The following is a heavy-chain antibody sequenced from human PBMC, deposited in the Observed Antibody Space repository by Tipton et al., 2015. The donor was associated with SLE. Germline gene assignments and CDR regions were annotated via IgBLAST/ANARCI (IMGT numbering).Heavy chain of an antibody. CDR3: ARPRIVGATSPFDY. CDR1: GGSISSYY. V-gene: IGHV4-59*01. CDR2: IYYSGST. J-gene: IGHJ4*02. Sequence: LRLSCTVSGGSISSYYWSWIRKPPGKGLEWIGYIYYSGSTNYNPSLKSRVTISVDTSKNQFSLKLSSVTAADTAVYYCARPRIVGATSPFDYWGQGTLVTVSS. D-gene: IGHD1-26*01.